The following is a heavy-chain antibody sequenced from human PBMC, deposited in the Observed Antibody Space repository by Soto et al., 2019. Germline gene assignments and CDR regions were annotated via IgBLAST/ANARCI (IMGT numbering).Heavy chain of an antibody. CDR2: ISGSGGRT. CDR3: AKGSGSLAVTHRIGLAV. CDR1: GFTFSSFA. D-gene: IGHD4-17*01. J-gene: IGHJ6*04. Sequence: GGSLILSCAASGFTFSSFAMNWVRQAPGKGLEWVSKISGSGGRTDYADSVKGRFTISSDHSKNTLYLQMNSLRAEDTALYYCAKGSGSLAVTHRIGLAVWGKGTALTVSS. V-gene: IGHV3-23*01.